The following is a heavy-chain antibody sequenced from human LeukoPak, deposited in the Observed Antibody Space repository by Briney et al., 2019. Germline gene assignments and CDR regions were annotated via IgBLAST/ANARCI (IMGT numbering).Heavy chain of an antibody. D-gene: IGHD5-12*01. Sequence: KTSETLSLTCTVSGYSIGSGYYWGWIRQPPGKGLEWIGSIYHSGSTYYNPSLKSRVTISVDTSKNQFSLKLSSVTAADTAVYYCARSYSGYDPDYWGQGTLVTVSS. CDR3: ARSYSGYDPDY. V-gene: IGHV4-38-2*02. CDR1: GYSIGSGYY. J-gene: IGHJ4*02. CDR2: IYHSGST.